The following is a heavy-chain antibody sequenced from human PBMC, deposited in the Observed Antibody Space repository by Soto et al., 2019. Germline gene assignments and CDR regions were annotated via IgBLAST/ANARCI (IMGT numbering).Heavy chain of an antibody. CDR3: ARVMGRAAGYHYGMAV. CDR2: ISSSSSYI. CDR1: GFTFSSYS. J-gene: IGHJ6*02. Sequence: GGSLRLSCAASGFTFSSYSMNWVRQAPGKGLEWVSSISSSSSYIYYADSVKGRFTISRDNAKNSLYLQMNSLRAEDTAVYYCARVMGRAAGYHYGMAVWGQGTTVTVSS. D-gene: IGHD3-10*01. V-gene: IGHV3-21*01.